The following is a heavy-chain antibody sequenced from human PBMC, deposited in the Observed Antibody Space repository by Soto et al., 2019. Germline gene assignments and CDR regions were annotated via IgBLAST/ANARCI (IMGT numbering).Heavy chain of an antibody. CDR3: ARVVAAALDY. D-gene: IGHD6-13*01. CDR2: ISASSDYT. V-gene: IGHV3-11*06. J-gene: IGHJ4*02. CDR1: GFTFSYYY. Sequence: GGSLRLSCAASGFTFSYYYMSWVRQAPGKGLEWISLISASSDYTNYADSVKGRFSVSRDNAKNSLYLQMYSLRGEDTAVYYCARVVAAALDYWGQGSLVTVSS.